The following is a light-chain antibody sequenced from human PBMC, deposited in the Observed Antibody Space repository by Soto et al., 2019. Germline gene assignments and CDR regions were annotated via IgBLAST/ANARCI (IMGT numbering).Light chain of an antibody. J-gene: IGKJ1*01. CDR2: GAS. V-gene: IGKV3-15*01. CDR1: QSVSSN. CDR3: QQYNNWPLT. Sequence: EIVLTHSPASLSVSPGERATLSCRASQSVSSNLAWYQQKPGQAPRLLIYGASTRATGIPARFSGSGSATEFTLTISSLQSEDFAVYYCQQYNNWPLTFGQGTKVDI.